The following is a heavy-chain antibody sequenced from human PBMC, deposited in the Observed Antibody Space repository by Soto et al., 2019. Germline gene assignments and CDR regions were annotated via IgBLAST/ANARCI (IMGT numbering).Heavy chain of an antibody. CDR3: ARRPGSLMDV. J-gene: IGHJ6*02. D-gene: IGHD7-27*01. Sequence: QVQLQESGPGLVKPSETLSLTCTVSGGSVSSGSYYWSWIRQPPGKGLEWIGYIYYSGSTNYNPSLKSRVTISVDTSKNQFSLKLSSVTAADKAVYYCARRPGSLMDVWGQGTTVTVSS. CDR2: IYYSGST. V-gene: IGHV4-61*01. CDR1: GGSVSSGSYY.